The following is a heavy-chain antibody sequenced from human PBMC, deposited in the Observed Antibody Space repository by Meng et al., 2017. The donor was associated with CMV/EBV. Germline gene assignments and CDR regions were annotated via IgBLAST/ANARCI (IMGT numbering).Heavy chain of an antibody. D-gene: IGHD3-10*01. CDR1: GFTFSSDD. V-gene: IGHV3-13*03. J-gene: IGHJ6*02. CDR2: IGSVGDT. CDR3: AKDFPKGRADYGSGLYYYYGMDV. Sequence: GESLKISCAACGFTFSSDDMHWVRQPTGKGLEWVSPIGSVGDTYYPGSMKGQFTISRENAKNSLYLQMNSLRAEDTAVYYCAKDFPKGRADYGSGLYYYYGMDVWGQGTTVTVSS.